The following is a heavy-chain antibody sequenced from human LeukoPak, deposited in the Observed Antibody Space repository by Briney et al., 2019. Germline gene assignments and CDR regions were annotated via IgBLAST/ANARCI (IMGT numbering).Heavy chain of an antibody. D-gene: IGHD5-18*01. Sequence: SETLSLTCAVYGGSFSGYYWSWIRQPPGKGLEWIGEINHSGSTNYNPSLKSRVTISVDTSKNQFSLKLSSVTAADTAVYYCARRQLWRHAFGIWGQGTMVTVSS. CDR3: ARRQLWRHAFGI. CDR1: GGSFSGYY. V-gene: IGHV4-34*01. CDR2: INHSGST. J-gene: IGHJ3*02.